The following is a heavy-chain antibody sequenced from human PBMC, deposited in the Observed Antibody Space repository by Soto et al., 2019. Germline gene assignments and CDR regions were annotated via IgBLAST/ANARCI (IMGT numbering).Heavy chain of an antibody. CDR3: AKRRGAGGHFDY. D-gene: IGHD2-15*01. CDR2: VSIGGST. Sequence: DVQLLESGGGLVQPEGSLRLSCAASGFTFSSYAMGWVRQGPGKGLEWVAVVSIGGSTHYADSVRGRFPISRDNSKNTLSLQTNSLTAEDTAVYFCAKRRGAGGHFDYWGQGALVTVSS. CDR1: GFTFSSYA. V-gene: IGHV3-23*01. J-gene: IGHJ4*02.